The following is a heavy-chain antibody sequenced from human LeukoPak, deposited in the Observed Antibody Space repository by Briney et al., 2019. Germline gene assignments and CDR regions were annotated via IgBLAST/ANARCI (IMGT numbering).Heavy chain of an antibody. CDR3: ASLPGPPLLDAFDI. V-gene: IGHV1-69*06. CDR2: IIPIFGTA. D-gene: IGHD2-15*01. Sequence: SVTVSFKASGGTFSSYAISWVRQAPGQGLEWMGGIIPIFGTANYAQKFQGRVTITADKSTSTAYMELSSLRSEDTAVYYCASLPGPPLLDAFDIWGQGTMVTVSS. J-gene: IGHJ3*02. CDR1: GGTFSSYA.